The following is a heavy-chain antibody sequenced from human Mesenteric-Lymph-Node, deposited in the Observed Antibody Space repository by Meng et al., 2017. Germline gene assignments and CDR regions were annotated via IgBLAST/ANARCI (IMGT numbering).Heavy chain of an antibody. CDR3: ARGIVDGYGGDSWFDP. Sequence: QVQLVQSGDEGKKPGAAVKGACKAAGYTFTDYYMQWVRQAPGQGLEWMGRLNPNRGDTNYAQKFQGRVTMTRDTSISTAYMELSRLTSDDTAVYYCARGIVDGYGGDSWFDPWGQGTLVTVSS. J-gene: IGHJ5*02. D-gene: IGHD5-18*01. CDR2: LNPNRGDT. V-gene: IGHV1-2*06. CDR1: GYTFTDYY.